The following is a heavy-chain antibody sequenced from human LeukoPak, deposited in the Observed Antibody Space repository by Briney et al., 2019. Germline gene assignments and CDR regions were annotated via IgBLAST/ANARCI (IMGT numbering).Heavy chain of an antibody. CDR3: ARGYYGSGSHCCHMDV. CDR2: INHSGST. Sequence: SETLSLTCVVYVGSFSGYYWSWIRQPPGKGLEWIGEINHSGSTNYNSSLKSRVTISVDTSKNQFSLKLSSVTAADTAVYYCARGYYGSGSHCCHMDVWGKGTTITVS. V-gene: IGHV4-34*01. J-gene: IGHJ6*03. CDR1: VGSFSGYY. D-gene: IGHD3-10*01.